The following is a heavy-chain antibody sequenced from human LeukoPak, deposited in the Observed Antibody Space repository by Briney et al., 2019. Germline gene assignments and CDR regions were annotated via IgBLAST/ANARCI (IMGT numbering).Heavy chain of an antibody. CDR1: GGTFSSYA. V-gene: IGHV1-69*13. CDR3: AGVSTIVGATIFDY. J-gene: IGHJ4*02. D-gene: IGHD1-26*01. CDR2: IIPIFGTA. Sequence: SVKVSCKASGGTFSSYAISWVRQAPGQGLEWVGGIIPIFGTANYAQKFQGRVTTTADESTSTAYMELSSLRSEDTAVYYCAGVSTIVGATIFDYWGQGTLVTVSS.